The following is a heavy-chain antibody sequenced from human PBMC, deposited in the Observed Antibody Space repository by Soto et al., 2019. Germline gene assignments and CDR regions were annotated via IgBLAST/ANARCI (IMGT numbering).Heavy chain of an antibody. Sequence: QVRLQESGPGLVKPSETLSLTCTVSGGSISSYYWSWIRQPPGKGLEWIGYFYYSGSTNYNPSLESRLNISVDTATNPFSLKLSSVTAADTAVYYCARGGWKLFDYWGQGTLVTVSS. J-gene: IGHJ4*02. D-gene: IGHD6-19*01. CDR3: ARGGWKLFDY. CDR2: FYYSGST. CDR1: GGSISSYY. V-gene: IGHV4-59*01.